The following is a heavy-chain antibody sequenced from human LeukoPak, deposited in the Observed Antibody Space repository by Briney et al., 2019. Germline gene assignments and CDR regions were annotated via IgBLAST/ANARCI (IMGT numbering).Heavy chain of an antibody. CDR2: INEDGSEK. J-gene: IGHJ3*01. CDR1: GFTFDNYW. Sequence: GGSLRLSCAASGFTFDNYWMTWVRQAPGKGLEWVANINEDGSEKHYVDSVKGRFTISRDSAKNSLYLQMNSLRVEDTAVYYCTRWDAFDFWGQGTMVTVSS. V-gene: IGHV3-7*01. CDR3: TRWDAFDF.